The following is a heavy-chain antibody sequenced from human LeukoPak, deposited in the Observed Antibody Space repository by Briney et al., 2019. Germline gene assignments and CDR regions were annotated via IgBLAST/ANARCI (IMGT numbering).Heavy chain of an antibody. J-gene: IGHJ4*02. V-gene: IGHV5-51*01. Sequence: GESLQISCKGSGYSFTSYWIGWVRQMPGKGLEWMGIIYPGDSDTRYSPSFQGQVTISADKSISTAYLQWSSLKASDTAMYYCAIQSEGYYDSPYYFDYWGQGTLVTVSS. CDR1: GYSFTSYW. CDR2: IYPGDSDT. CDR3: AIQSEGYYDSPYYFDY. D-gene: IGHD3-22*01.